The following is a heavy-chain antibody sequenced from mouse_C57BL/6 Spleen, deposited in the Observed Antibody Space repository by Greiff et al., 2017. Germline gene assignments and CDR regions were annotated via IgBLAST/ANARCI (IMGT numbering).Heavy chain of an antibody. Sequence: QVQLKESGAELVRPGTSVKVSCKASGYAFTNYLIEWVKQRPGQGLEWIGVINPGSGGTNYNEKFKGKATLTADKSSSTAYMQLSSLTSEDSAVYFCAKKGLWPCAYWGQGTLVTVSA. D-gene: IGHD1-1*02. CDR2: INPGSGGT. CDR1: GYAFTNYL. J-gene: IGHJ3*01. V-gene: IGHV1-54*01. CDR3: AKKGLWPCAY.